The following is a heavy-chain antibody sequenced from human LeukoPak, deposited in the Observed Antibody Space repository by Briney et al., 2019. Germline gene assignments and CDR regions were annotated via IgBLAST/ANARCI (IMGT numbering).Heavy chain of an antibody. CDR2: ISGSGGST. CDR1: GFTFSSYA. CDR3: AREGARYYYYYGMDV. V-gene: IGHV3-23*01. Sequence: GGSLRLSCAASGFTFSSYAMSWVRQAPGKGLEWVSAISGSGGSTYYADSVKGRFTISRDNSKNTLYLQMNSLRAEDTAVYYCAREGARYYYYYGMDVWGQGTTVTVSS. J-gene: IGHJ6*02.